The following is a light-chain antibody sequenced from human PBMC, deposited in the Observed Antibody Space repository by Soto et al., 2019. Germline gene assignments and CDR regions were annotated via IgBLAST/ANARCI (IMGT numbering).Light chain of an antibody. CDR3: SSYAGSNILYV. J-gene: IGLJ1*01. CDR2: GVN. CDR1: SSDVGGDNY. Sequence: QSALTQPPSASGSPGQSVTISCTGTSSDVGGDNYVSWYQQHPGKAPQLVIYGVNKRASGVPDRFSGSKSGNTASLTVSGLQAEDEADYYCSSYAGSNILYVFGTGTKVTVL. V-gene: IGLV2-8*01.